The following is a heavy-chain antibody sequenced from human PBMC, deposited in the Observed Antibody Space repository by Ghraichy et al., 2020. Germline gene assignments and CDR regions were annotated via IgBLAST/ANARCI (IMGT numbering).Heavy chain of an antibody. D-gene: IGHD5-24*01. J-gene: IGHJ4*02. V-gene: IGHV4-59*01. Sequence: SETLSLTCTVSGGSISSYYWSWIRQPPGKGLEWIGYIYYSGSTNYNPSLKSRVTISVDTSKNQFSLKLSSVTAADTAVYYCARGDGYNRQFDYWGQGTLVTVSS. CDR2: IYYSGST. CDR3: ARGDGYNRQFDY. CDR1: GGSISSYY.